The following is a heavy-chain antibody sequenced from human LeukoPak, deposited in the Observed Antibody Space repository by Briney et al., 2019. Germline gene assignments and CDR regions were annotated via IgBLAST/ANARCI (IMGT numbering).Heavy chain of an antibody. D-gene: IGHD4-17*01. Sequence: GASVKVSCKASGYTFTSYDINWVRQATGQGLEWMGWMNPNSGNTGYTQKFQGRVTMTRNTSISTAYMELSSLRSEDTAVYYCARPSYGDYLSFDYWGQGTLVTVSS. J-gene: IGHJ4*02. CDR1: GYTFTSYD. CDR3: ARPSYGDYLSFDY. CDR2: MNPNSGNT. V-gene: IGHV1-8*01.